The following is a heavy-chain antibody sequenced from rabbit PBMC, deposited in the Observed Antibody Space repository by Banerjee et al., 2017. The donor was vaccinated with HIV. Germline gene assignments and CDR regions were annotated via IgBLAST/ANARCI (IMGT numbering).Heavy chain of an antibody. CDR1: GFDFSSNV. Sequence: QEQLEESGGDLVKPGASLTLTCTASGFDFSSNVISWVRQAPGKGLEWIGCIKTGSGGSAYYASWAKGRFTISKTSSTTVTLQMTSLTAADTATYFCARDLTGVIGWNFGWWGPGTLVTVS. J-gene: IGHJ4*01. CDR2: IKTGSGGSA. D-gene: IGHD1-1*01. CDR3: ARDLTGVIGWNFGW. V-gene: IGHV1S45*01.